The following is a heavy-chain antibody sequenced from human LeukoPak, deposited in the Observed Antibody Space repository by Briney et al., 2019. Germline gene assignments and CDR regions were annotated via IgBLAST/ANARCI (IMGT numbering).Heavy chain of an antibody. CDR3: ARAGPGSGWYFDY. D-gene: IGHD6-19*01. CDR2: ISPYNGNT. Sequence: ASVTVSCAASGYDFTSFGITWVRRAPGQGLEWMGWISPYNGNTRYAQKFQGRVAITTDTSTTTAYMELRGLRFNDTAVYYCARAGPGSGWYFDYWGQGTLVTVSS. J-gene: IGHJ4*02. CDR1: GYDFTSFG. V-gene: IGHV1-18*01.